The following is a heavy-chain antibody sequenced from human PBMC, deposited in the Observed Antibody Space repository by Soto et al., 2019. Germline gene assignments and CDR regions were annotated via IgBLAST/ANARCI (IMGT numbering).Heavy chain of an antibody. V-gene: IGHV3-48*04. Sequence: GGSLRLSCAASGFTFSTYSMNWVRQAPGKGLEWVSFISSTGSTINYADSVKGRFTISRDNARNTLYLEMNSLRAEDTALYYCTRDIGGKGAYWGPGTLVTVSS. J-gene: IGHJ4*02. D-gene: IGHD3-10*01. CDR1: GFTFSTYS. CDR2: ISSTGSTI. CDR3: TRDIGGKGAY.